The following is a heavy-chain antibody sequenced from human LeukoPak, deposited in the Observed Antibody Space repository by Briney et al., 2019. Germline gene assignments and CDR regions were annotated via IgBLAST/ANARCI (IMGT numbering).Heavy chain of an antibody. Sequence: GGSLRLSCAASGFTFTSYVMHWVRQAPGKGLQWVALISYDGSNKYYADSVKGRFTISRDNSKNALYLQMNSLRAEDTAVYYCARPRGAAAGTFGFDPWGQGTLVTVSS. D-gene: IGHD6-13*01. V-gene: IGHV3-30*03. CDR3: ARPRGAAAGTFGFDP. J-gene: IGHJ5*02. CDR1: GFTFTSYV. CDR2: ISYDGSNK.